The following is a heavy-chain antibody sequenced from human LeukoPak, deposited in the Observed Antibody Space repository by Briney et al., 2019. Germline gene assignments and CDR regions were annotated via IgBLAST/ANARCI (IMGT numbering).Heavy chain of an antibody. J-gene: IGHJ4*02. CDR3: ARDLGSGWLAATDY. D-gene: IGHD6-19*01. V-gene: IGHV3-30-3*01. CDR1: GFTFSSYA. Sequence: QAGGSLRLSCAASGFTFSSYAMHWVRQAPGKGLEWVAVISYDGSNKYYADSVKGRFTISRDNSKNTLYLQMNSLRAEDTAVYYSARDLGSGWLAATDYWGQGTLVTVSS. CDR2: ISYDGSNK.